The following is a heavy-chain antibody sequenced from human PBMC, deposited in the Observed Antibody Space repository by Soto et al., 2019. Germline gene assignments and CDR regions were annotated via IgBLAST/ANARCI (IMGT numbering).Heavy chain of an antibody. D-gene: IGHD7-27*01. CDR1: SVPITEYS. V-gene: IGHV4-59*01. Sequence: SETMSLTCNVSSVPITEYSWSWVRQSPGKGLEWIGYIYYSGSTNCIPSLKGRGTISVNTSKNLFSLKLSSVTAADTAVYYCARGHWGTYYYNGMDVLGQGTTVTGYS. CDR2: IYYSGST. CDR3: ARGHWGTYYYNGMDV. J-gene: IGHJ6*02.